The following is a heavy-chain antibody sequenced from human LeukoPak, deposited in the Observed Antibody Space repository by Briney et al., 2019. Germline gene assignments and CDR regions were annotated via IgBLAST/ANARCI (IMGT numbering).Heavy chain of an antibody. J-gene: IGHJ4*02. CDR2: ISTTSNYI. CDR3: ARAGVCSTTSCDGGIDY. D-gene: IGHD2-2*01. CDR1: GFTFSSYN. Sequence: PGGSLRLSCAASGFTFSSYNMKWVRQAPGKGLEWVSFISTTSNYIYYADSVKGRFTISRDNAKNSLYLKMNSLRGEDAALYYCARAGVCSTTSCDGGIDYWGRGTLVTVSS. V-gene: IGHV3-21*06.